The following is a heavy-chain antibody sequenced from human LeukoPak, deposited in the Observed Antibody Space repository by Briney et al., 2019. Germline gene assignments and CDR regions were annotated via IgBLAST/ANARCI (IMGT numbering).Heavy chain of an antibody. V-gene: IGHV3-74*01. CDR3: ARVFGNWNLLGMDV. D-gene: IGHD1-1*01. CDR1: GFTFSSYW. J-gene: IGHJ6*02. CDR2: INTDGTII. Sequence: GGSLRLSCAASGFTFSSYWMHWVRQTPGRGLVWVARINTDGTIIDYADSVQGRFTISRDNAKNSLYLQMNSLRAEDTAVYYCARVFGNWNLLGMDVWGQGTTVTVSS.